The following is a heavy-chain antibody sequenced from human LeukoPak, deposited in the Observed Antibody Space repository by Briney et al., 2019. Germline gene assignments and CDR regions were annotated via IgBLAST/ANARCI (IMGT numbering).Heavy chain of an antibody. CDR2: ISWNSGSI. D-gene: IGHD2-21*02. V-gene: IGHV3-9*01. J-gene: IGHJ4*02. Sequence: PGRSLRLSCAASGFTFDDYAMHWVRQAPGEGLEWVSGISWNSGSIGYADSVKGRFTISRDNAKNSLYLQMNSLRAEDTALYYCAKRGDLWYFDYWGQGTLVTVSS. CDR1: GFTFDDYA. CDR3: AKRGDLWYFDY.